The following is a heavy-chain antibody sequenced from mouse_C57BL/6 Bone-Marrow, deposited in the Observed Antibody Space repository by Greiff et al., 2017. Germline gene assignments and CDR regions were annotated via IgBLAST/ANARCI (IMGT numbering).Heavy chain of an antibody. CDR2: IRNKANGYTT. CDR3: ARSYYGSSYRNWYFDV. V-gene: IGHV7-3*01. Sequence: EVKLVESGGGLVQPGGSLSLSCAASGFTFTDYYMSWVRQPPGKALEWLGFIRNKANGYTTEYSASVKGRFTISRDNSQSILYLQMNALRAEDSATYYCARSYYGSSYRNWYFDVWGTGTTVTVSS. CDR1: GFTFTDYY. D-gene: IGHD1-1*01. J-gene: IGHJ1*03.